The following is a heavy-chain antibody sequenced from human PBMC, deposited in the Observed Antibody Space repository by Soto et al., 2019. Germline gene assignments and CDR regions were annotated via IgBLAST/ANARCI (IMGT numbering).Heavy chain of an antibody. CDR2: IYSGGSG. CDR1: GFSVSSNY. J-gene: IGHJ4*01. CDR3: ARVAYGNGWIFDH. D-gene: IGHD6-19*01. Sequence: GGSLRLSCAASGFSVSSNYMSWVRQAPGQGLEWVSFIYSGGSGHYANSVKGRFTLSRDNAQNSLQLQMNSLRTEDTAIYFCARVAYGNGWIFDHWGQGNLVTVSS. V-gene: IGHV3-53*01.